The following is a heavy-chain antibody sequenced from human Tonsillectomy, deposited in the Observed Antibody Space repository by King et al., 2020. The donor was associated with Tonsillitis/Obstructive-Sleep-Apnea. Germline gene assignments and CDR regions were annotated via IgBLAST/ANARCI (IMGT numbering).Heavy chain of an antibody. D-gene: IGHD3-10*01. V-gene: IGHV4-59*11. CDR2: FHYSGGT. Sequence: VQLQESGPGLVKPSETLSLTCTFSGGSISSHYWSWIRQPPGKGLEWIGYFHYSGGTNYNPSLKSRVTMSVDTSNNQFSLKLTSVTAADTAVYYCVRGSTGAFDIWGQGTMVTVSS. J-gene: IGHJ3*02. CDR1: GGSISSHY. CDR3: VRGSTGAFDI.